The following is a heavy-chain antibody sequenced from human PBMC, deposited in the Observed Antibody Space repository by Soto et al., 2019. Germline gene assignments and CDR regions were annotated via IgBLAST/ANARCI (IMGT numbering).Heavy chain of an antibody. CDR3: AHRRGSSSPIDY. CDR2: IYWDDDK. D-gene: IGHD6-6*01. V-gene: IGHV2-5*02. CDR1: GFSLSTSGVG. Sequence: QITLKESGPTLVKPTQTLTLTCTFSGFSLSTSGVGVGWIRQPPGKALEWLALIYWDDDKRYSPSLKSRPTITKDPPKNQVVLTMTNMDPVDTATYYCAHRRGSSSPIDYWGQGTLVTVSS. J-gene: IGHJ4*02.